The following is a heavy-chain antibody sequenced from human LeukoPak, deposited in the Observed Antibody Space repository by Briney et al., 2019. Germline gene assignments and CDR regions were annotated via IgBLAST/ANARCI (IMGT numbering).Heavy chain of an antibody. CDR2: INPNSGGT. Sequence: GASVKVSCKASGYTFTGYYMHWVRQAPGQGLEWMGWINPNSGGTNYAQKFQGRVTMTSDTSISTAYMELSRLRSDDTAVYYCARSGIGYDSGIPGMDVWGQGATVTVSS. J-gene: IGHJ6*02. CDR1: GYTFTGYY. V-gene: IGHV1-2*02. D-gene: IGHD5-12*01. CDR3: ARSGIGYDSGIPGMDV.